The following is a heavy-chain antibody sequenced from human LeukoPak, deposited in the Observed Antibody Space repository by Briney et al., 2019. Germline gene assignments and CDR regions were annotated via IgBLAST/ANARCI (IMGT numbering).Heavy chain of an antibody. V-gene: IGHV1-69*05. CDR3: ARTTQQLASKVWFDP. CDR2: IIPIFGTA. Sequence: GSSVKVSCKASGGTFSSYAISWVRQAPGQGLEWMGRIIPIFGTANYAQKFQGRVTITTDESTSTAYMELRSLRSDDTAVYYCARTTQQLASKVWFDPWGQGTLVTVSS. J-gene: IGHJ5*02. CDR1: GGTFSSYA. D-gene: IGHD6-13*01.